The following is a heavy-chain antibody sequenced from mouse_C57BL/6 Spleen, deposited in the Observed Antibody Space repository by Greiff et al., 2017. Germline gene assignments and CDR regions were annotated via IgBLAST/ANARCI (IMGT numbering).Heavy chain of an antibody. Sequence: EVKLVESGGGLVKPGGSLKLSCAASGFTFSDYGMHWVRQAPEKGLEWVAYISSGSSTIYYADTVKGRFTISRDNAKNTLFLQMTSLRSEETAMYYCARSGYSAMDYWGQGTSVTVSS. CDR2: ISSGSSTI. CDR1: GFTFSDYG. D-gene: IGHD1-3*01. CDR3: ARSGYSAMDY. J-gene: IGHJ4*01. V-gene: IGHV5-17*01.